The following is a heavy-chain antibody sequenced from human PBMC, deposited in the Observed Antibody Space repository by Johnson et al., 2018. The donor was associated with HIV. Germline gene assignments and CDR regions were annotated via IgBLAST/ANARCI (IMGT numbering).Heavy chain of an antibody. CDR3: ATGSLVVVGADGLIQLHDAFDI. CDR1: GFTVSSNY. CDR2: INWNGDNT. V-gene: IGHV3-20*04. D-gene: IGHD2-15*01. Sequence: VQLVESGGGLIQPGGSLRLSCAASGFTVSSNYMSWVRQAPGKGLEWVSGINWNGDNTGYADSLKGRFTISRDNAKNSLYLQMNSLEAEDTALYYCATGSLVVVGADGLIQLHDAFDIWGRGTKVTVSS. J-gene: IGHJ3*02.